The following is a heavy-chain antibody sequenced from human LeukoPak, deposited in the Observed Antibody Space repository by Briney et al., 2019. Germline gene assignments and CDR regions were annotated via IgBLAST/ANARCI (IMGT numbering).Heavy chain of an antibody. Sequence: PGGSLRLSCAVSGFTVRTNHMSWVRQAPGKGLEWVSVIYTDGNTYYTDSVKGRFTISRDNSENTVFLQMNSLRAEDTAVYYCARDREVVTAKAQMDVWGKGTTVTVSS. V-gene: IGHV3-53*01. D-gene: IGHD2-21*02. CDR2: IYTDGNT. CDR3: ARDREVVTAKAQMDV. J-gene: IGHJ6*04. CDR1: GFTVRTNH.